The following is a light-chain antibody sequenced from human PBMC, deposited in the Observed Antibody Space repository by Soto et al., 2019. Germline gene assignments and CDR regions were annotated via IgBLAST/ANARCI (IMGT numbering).Light chain of an antibody. CDR1: QSLNARY. Sequence: EIGMTPSPGTLSVSPGERVTLSCRASQSLNARYLAWYQVKPGQAARLLTYDAFNRANGIPARFSGSGSGTDFTLTISSLEPEDFAVYYCQQRSNWHPATFGQGTRLEIK. CDR2: DAF. J-gene: IGKJ5*01. V-gene: IGKV3-11*01. CDR3: QQRSNWHPAT.